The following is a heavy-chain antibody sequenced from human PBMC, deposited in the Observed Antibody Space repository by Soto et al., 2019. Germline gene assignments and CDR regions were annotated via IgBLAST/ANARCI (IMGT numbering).Heavy chain of an antibody. CDR3: ARQDLGVSGIAAPVFTDNVFHI. Sequence: KPSETLSLTCTVSGGSISSYYWSWIRQPPGKGLEWIGYIYYSGSTNYNPSLKSRVTISVDTSKNQFSLKVSSVTAADTAVYYCARQDLGVSGIAAPVFTDNVFHIWGQGTLVTVS. D-gene: IGHD6-13*01. J-gene: IGHJ3*02. CDR2: IYYSGST. CDR1: GGSISSYY. V-gene: IGHV4-59*08.